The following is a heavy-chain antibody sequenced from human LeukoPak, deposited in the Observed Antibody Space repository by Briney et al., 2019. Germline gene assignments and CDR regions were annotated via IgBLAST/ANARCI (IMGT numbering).Heavy chain of an antibody. V-gene: IGHV3-11*01. J-gene: IGHJ4*02. D-gene: IGHD1-26*01. CDR2: ISSSGSII. CDR3: ARDRFSGSYPLDY. CDR1: GFIFSDYY. Sequence: GGSLRLSCTTSGFIFSDYYMSWIRQAPGKGLEGVSYISSSGSIIYYADSVKGRFTISRDNAKNSLYLQMNSLRAEDTAVYYCARDRFSGSYPLDYWGQGTLVTVSS.